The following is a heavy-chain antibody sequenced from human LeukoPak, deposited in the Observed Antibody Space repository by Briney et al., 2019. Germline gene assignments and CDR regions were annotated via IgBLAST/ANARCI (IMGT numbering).Heavy chain of an antibody. CDR2: INHSGST. J-gene: IGHJ5*02. Sequence: SETLSLTCAVYGGSFSGYYWSWIRQPPGKGLEWIGEINHSGSTNYNPSLKSRVTISVDTSKNQFSLKLSSVTAADTAVYYCARGLGRIAARGCWFDPWGQGTLVTVSS. D-gene: IGHD6-6*01. V-gene: IGHV4-34*01. CDR3: ARGLGRIAARGCWFDP. CDR1: GGSFSGYY.